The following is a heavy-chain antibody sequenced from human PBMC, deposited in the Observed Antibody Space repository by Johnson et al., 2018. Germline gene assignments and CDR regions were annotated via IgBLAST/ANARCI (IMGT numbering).Heavy chain of an antibody. D-gene: IGHD3-3*01. V-gene: IGHV1-69*12. CDR3: ATPISAGAEYFQH. J-gene: IGHJ1*01. CDR1: GGTFSSYG. CDR2: FIPIFGAA. Sequence: QVQLVQSGAEVKKPGSSVKVSCKASGGTFSSYGISWVRQAPGQGLEWMGGFIPIFGAANYGQKFQGRVTITADESTNTAYMELSSRRCEDTAVYYCATPISAGAEYFQHWGQGTLVTVSS.